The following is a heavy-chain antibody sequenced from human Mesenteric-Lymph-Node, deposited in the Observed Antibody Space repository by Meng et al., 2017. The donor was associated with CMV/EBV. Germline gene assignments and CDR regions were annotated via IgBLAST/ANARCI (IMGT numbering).Heavy chain of an antibody. CDR3: ARGRLIVQMVYATSYFDL. V-gene: IGHV4-34*01. CDR1: SFSGHY. D-gene: IGHD2-8*01. CDR2: INHSGST. J-gene: IGHJ4*02. Sequence: SFSGHYWSWIRQPPGKGLEWIGEINHSGSTSGDPKYNPSLKSRVAISVDTSKNQVSLRLRSLTAADTAVYYCARGRLIVQMVYATSYFDLWGQGTLVTV.